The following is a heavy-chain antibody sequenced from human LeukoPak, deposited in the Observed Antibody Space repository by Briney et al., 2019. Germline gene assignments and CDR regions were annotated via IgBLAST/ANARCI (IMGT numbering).Heavy chain of an antibody. D-gene: IGHD1-7*01. Sequence: SETLSLTCTVSGGSIRSRSYYWGWIRQPPGKGLEWIGSIYYSGNTYYNPSLESRVTISVDTSRNQFSLKLSSVTAAETAVYYCASRITGTASDYWGQGTLVTVPS. CDR2: IYYSGNT. V-gene: IGHV4-39*01. CDR3: ASRITGTASDY. CDR1: GGSIRSRSYY. J-gene: IGHJ4*02.